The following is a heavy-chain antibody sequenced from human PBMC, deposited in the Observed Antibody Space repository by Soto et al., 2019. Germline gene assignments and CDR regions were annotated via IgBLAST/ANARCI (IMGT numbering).Heavy chain of an antibody. CDR3: ARDNPTISYEAYYYYYGMDV. CDR1: GGTFSSYA. D-gene: IGHD5-18*01. V-gene: IGHV1-69*13. J-gene: IGHJ6*02. Sequence: SVKVSCKASGGTFSSYAISWVRQAPGQGLEWMGGIIPIFGTANYAQKFQGRVTITADESTSTAYMELSSLRSEDTAVYYCARDNPTISYEAYYYYYGMDVWGQGTTVTVSS. CDR2: IIPIFGTA.